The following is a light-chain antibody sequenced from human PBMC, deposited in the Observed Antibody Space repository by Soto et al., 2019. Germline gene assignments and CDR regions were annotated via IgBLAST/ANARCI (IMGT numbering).Light chain of an antibody. CDR3: QQRSNWPPMYT. J-gene: IGKJ2*01. Sequence: PGARATLSCRASQSVSSYLAWYQQRPGHVPRLLIYDASKRATGIPARFSASGSGTDFTLTISSLEPEDFAIYFCQQRSNWPPMYTFGQGTKLEIK. V-gene: IGKV3-11*01. CDR2: DAS. CDR1: QSVSSY.